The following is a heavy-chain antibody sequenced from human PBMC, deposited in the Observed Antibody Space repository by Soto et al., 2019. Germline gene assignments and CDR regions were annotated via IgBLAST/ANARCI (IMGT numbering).Heavy chain of an antibody. CDR2: ISAYNGNT. Sequence: GASVKVSGKASGYTFTSYGISWVRQAPGQGLEWMGWISAYNGNTNYAQKLQGRVTMTTDTSTSTAYMELRSLRSADTAVYYCARDRRIVGAYYGMDVWGQGTTVTVSS. J-gene: IGHJ6*02. CDR3: ARDRRIVGAYYGMDV. CDR1: GYTFTSYG. D-gene: IGHD1-26*01. V-gene: IGHV1-18*04.